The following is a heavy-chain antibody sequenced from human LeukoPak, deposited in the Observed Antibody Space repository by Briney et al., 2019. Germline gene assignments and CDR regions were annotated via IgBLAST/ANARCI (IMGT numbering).Heavy chain of an antibody. V-gene: IGHV4-4*07. D-gene: IGHD5-24*01. CDR1: GGSISSYY. CDR2: IHTSGST. Sequence: SETLSLTCTVSGGSISSYYWSWIRQPAGKGLEWIGRIHTSGSTNYSPSLKSRVTMSVDTSKNQFSLKLSSVTAADTAVYYCARGIRMGRWLLGFHYYMDVWGKGTTVTVSS. CDR3: ARGIRMGRWLLGFHYYMDV. J-gene: IGHJ6*03.